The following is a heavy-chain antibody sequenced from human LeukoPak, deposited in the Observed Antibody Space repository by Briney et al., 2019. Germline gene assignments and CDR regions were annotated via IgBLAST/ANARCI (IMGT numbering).Heavy chain of an antibody. CDR3: ASQGYSYGPAPYYYYYYMDV. V-gene: IGHV4-61*02. Sequence: SETLSLTCTVSGGSISSGSYYWSWIQQPAGKGLEWIGRIYTSGSTNYNPSLKSRVTISVDTSKNQFSLKLSSVTAADTAVYYCASQGYSYGPAPYYYYYYMDVWGKGTTVTISS. D-gene: IGHD5-18*01. CDR2: IYTSGST. CDR1: GGSISSGSYY. J-gene: IGHJ6*03.